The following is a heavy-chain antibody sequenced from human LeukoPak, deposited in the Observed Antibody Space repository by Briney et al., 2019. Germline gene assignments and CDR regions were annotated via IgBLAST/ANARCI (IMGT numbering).Heavy chain of an antibody. V-gene: IGHV3-23*01. J-gene: IGHJ4*02. D-gene: IGHD3-22*01. Sequence: GGSLRLSCTASGFTFSNYAMSWVRQAPGKGLEWVSGISGSGGSTYYADSVKGRFTISRGNSKNTLYLQMNSLRAEDTAVYYCATRPHYYDSSGYYAIDYWGQGTLVTVSS. CDR1: GFTFSNYA. CDR2: ISGSGGST. CDR3: ATRPHYYDSSGYYAIDY.